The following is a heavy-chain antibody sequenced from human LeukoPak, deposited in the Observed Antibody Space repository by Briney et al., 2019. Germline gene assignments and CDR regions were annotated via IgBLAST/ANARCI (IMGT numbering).Heavy chain of an antibody. Sequence: PSETLSLTCTVFGGSISSSSYYWGWIRQPPGKGLEWIGSIYYSGSTYYNPSLKSRVTISADTSKNQFSLKLSSVTAADTAVYYCARHAIVGATRNNWFDPWGQGTLVTVSS. D-gene: IGHD1-26*01. CDR1: GGSISSSSYY. CDR3: ARHAIVGATRNNWFDP. J-gene: IGHJ5*02. CDR2: IYYSGST. V-gene: IGHV4-39*01.